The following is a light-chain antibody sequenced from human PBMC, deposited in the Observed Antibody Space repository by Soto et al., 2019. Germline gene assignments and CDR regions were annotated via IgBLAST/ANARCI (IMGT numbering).Light chain of an antibody. CDR2: GNS. Sequence: QSVLTQPPSVSGAPGQTVTISCTGSRSNIGATYDVQWYQQLPGTAPKLLIYGNSNRPSGVPDRFSGSKSGTSASLAITGLQADDEAEDYCHSYDSGLSAHYVFGSGTKLTVL. V-gene: IGLV1-40*01. J-gene: IGLJ1*01. CDR3: HSYDSGLSAHYV. CDR1: RSNIGATYD.